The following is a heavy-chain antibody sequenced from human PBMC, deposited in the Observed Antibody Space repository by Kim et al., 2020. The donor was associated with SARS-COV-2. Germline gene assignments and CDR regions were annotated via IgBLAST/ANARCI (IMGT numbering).Heavy chain of an antibody. CDR2: FDPEDGET. D-gene: IGHD1-1*01. V-gene: IGHV1-24*01. Sequence: ASVKVSCNVSGYTLTELSMHWVRQAPGKGLEWMGGFDPEDGETIYAQKFQGRVTMTEDTSTDTAYMELSSLRSEDTAVYYCATAGATGTYLGLVFFDYWGQGTLVTVSS. CDR1: GYTLTELS. CDR3: ATAGATGTYLGLVFFDY. J-gene: IGHJ4*02.